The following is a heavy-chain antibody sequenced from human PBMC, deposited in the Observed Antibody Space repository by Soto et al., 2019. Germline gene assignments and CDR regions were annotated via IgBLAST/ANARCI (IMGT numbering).Heavy chain of an antibody. D-gene: IGHD1-26*01. V-gene: IGHV3-23*01. J-gene: IGHJ6*02. CDR3: AKYSGSYPVYNGLSL. CDR2: ISGSSDAA. Sequence: EVQLLESGGGLVQPGGSLRLSCAASGFPFSTSAMNWVRQAPGKGLEWVPIISGSSDAAYYAESVKGRFASSRDNSKNTLYLQMTSVRAEDTAVYYCAKYSGSYPVYNGLSLWGQGTTVTVS. CDR1: GFPFSTSA.